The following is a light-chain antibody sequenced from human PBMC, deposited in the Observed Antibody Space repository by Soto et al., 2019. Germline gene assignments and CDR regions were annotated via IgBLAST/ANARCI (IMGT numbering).Light chain of an antibody. V-gene: IGKV3-11*01. CDR3: QQRSNWPPLT. CDR1: QSVSSY. CDR2: AAS. J-gene: IGKJ4*01. Sequence: EIVLTQSPATLSLSPGERATLSCRASQSVSSYLAWYQQKPGQAHRLLIYAASNRATGIPARFSGSGSGTDFTLTISSLEPEDFAVYYCQQRSNWPPLTFGGGTKVEIK.